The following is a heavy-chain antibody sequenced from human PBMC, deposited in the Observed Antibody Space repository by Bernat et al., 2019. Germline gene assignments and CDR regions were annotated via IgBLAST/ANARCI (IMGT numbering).Heavy chain of an antibody. Sequence: QVQLQQWGAGLLKPSETLSLTCAVYGGSFSGYYWSWIRQPPGKGLEWIGEINHSGSTNYNPSLKSRVTISVEPSKHQFSLKLSSVTAADTAVYYCARWKRGDYYGSGSYYQSPYYYYGMDVWGQGTTVTVSS. J-gene: IGHJ6*02. CDR1: GGSFSGYY. V-gene: IGHV4-34*01. D-gene: IGHD3-10*01. CDR2: INHSGST. CDR3: ARWKRGDYYGSGSYYQSPYYYYGMDV.